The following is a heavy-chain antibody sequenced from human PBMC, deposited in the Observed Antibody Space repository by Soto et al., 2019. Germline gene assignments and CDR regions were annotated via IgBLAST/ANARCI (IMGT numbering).Heavy chain of an antibody. V-gene: IGHV4-59*01. D-gene: IGHD3-9*01. CDR3: ARCPIDHNWFDP. J-gene: IGHJ5*02. CDR2: IYDTGST. Sequence: SETLSLTCSVSGSDITTYCLSWLRQSPGKGLEWIGHIYDTGSTSYNPSLKSRVTISVDTSKKQFSLRLSAVNAADTAVYYCARCPIDHNWFDPWGQGTLVTVSS. CDR1: GSDITTYC.